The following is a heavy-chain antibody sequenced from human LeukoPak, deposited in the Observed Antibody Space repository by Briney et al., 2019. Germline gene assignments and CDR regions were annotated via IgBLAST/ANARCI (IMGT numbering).Heavy chain of an antibody. J-gene: IGHJ4*02. D-gene: IGHD1-26*01. CDR3: ARHVGSENYPRYFDY. V-gene: IGHV4-39*01. CDR2: MYYSGST. Sequence: SETLSLTCTVSGGSISTSSYYWGWIRQPPGKGLEWIGSMYYSGSTFYNPSHKSRVTLSVDTSNNQFSLKLSSVTAADTGVYYSARHVGSENYPRYFDYWGQGPLVTVSS. CDR1: GGSISTSSYY.